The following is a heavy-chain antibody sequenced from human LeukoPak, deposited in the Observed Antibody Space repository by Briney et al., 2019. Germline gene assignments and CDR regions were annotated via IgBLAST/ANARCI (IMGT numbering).Heavy chain of an antibody. CDR3: ARDETVTTLVSYYYYGMDV. CDR1: GFTFGDYY. J-gene: IGHJ6*02. Sequence: GGSLRLSCAASGFTFGDYYMSWIRQAPGKGLECVSYISYSGSTIYYGDSVKGRFTISRDNAKNSLYLQMNRLRAEDTAVYHCARDETVTTLVSYYYYGMDVWGQGTTATVSS. D-gene: IGHD4-23*01. V-gene: IGHV3-11*04. CDR2: ISYSGSTI.